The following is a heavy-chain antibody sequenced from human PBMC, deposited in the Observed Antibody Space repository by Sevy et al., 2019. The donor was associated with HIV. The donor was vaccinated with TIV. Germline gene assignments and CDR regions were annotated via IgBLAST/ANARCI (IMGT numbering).Heavy chain of an antibody. D-gene: IGHD1-26*01. V-gene: IGHV3-11*04. CDR3: ARPLRSNAYDYFDS. Sequence: GGFLRLSCAASGFTFSDDYMSWIRQAPGKGLEWISYISGDGTSIYYADSVQGRFTISRDNAKNSLYLQMNSLRVEDTAVYYCARPLRSNAYDYFDSWSRGTLVTVSS. CDR1: GFTFSDDY. J-gene: IGHJ4*02. CDR2: ISGDGTSI.